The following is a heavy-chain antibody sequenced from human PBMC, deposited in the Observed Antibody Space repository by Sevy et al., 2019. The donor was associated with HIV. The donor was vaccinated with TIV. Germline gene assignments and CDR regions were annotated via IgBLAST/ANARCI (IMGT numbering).Heavy chain of an antibody. CDR1: GYTFIDEY. CDR3: ARDAGGGTTNSGMDV. J-gene: IGHJ6*02. Sequence: ASVKVSCKASGYTFIDEYLHWVRQAPGQGLEWMGRVYPNSGGTNYAQRFQGRVTMTRYTSISTAYMELSRLRSDDTAVYYCARDAGGGTTNSGMDVWGQGTTVTVSS. D-gene: IGHD1-7*01. V-gene: IGHV1-2*06. CDR2: VYPNSGGT.